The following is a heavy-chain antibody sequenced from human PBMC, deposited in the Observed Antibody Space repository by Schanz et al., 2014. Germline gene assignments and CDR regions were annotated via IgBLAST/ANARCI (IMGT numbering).Heavy chain of an antibody. D-gene: IGHD2-2*01. CDR1: GFAFSSFA. V-gene: IGHV3-66*01. J-gene: IGHJ4*02. Sequence: EVQLMESGGGLVKPGGSLRLSCVASGFAFSSFAMTWVRQAPGKGLEWVSFVHPGGSTYYPDSVKGRFTISRDSSKNTLYLQMNSLRPEDTAVYYCARESSNDIVLVPGAVFDHWGQGILVTVSS. CDR3: ARESSNDIVLVPGAVFDH. CDR2: VHPGGST.